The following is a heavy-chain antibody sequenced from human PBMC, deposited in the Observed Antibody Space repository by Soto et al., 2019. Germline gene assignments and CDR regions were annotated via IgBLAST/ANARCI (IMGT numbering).Heavy chain of an antibody. CDR1: GYTFTSYY. J-gene: IGHJ4*02. CDR2: INPSGGST. Sequence: GASVKVSCKASGYTFTSYYMHWVRQAPGQGLEWMGIINPSGGSTSYAQKFQGRVTMTRDTSTSTAYMELSSLRSEDTAVYYCARKSASSGWQIYFDYWGQGTLVTVSS. CDR3: ARKSASSGWQIYFDY. D-gene: IGHD6-19*01. V-gene: IGHV1-46*01.